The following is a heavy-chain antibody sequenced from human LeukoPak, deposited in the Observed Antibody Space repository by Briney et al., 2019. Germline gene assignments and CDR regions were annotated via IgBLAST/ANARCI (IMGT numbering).Heavy chain of an antibody. CDR1: GGSLSSGGYY. CDR2: IYYSGST. CDR3: ARERGVSSGYFDY. V-gene: IGHV4-31*03. Sequence: SETLSLTCTVSGGSLSSGGYYWSWIRQHPGKGLEWIGYIYYSGSTYYNPSLKSRVTISVDTSKNQFSLKLSSVTAADPAVYYCARERGVSSGYFDYWGQGNLVTVSS. J-gene: IGHJ4*02. D-gene: IGHD3-22*01.